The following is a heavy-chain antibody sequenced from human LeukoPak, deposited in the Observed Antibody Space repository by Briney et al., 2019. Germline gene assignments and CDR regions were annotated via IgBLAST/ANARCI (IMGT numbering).Heavy chain of an antibody. CDR3: ARDLEAYCSGGSCQAFDY. Sequence: GRSLRLSCAASGFTVSNKYMTWVRQAPGKGLEWVSLIYSDGRTYYADSVKGRFTIPRDNARNSLYLQMSSLRAEDTALYYCARDLEAYCSGGSCQAFDYWGQGTLVTVSS. CDR2: IYSDGRT. J-gene: IGHJ4*02. CDR1: GFTVSNKY. V-gene: IGHV3-53*01. D-gene: IGHD2-15*01.